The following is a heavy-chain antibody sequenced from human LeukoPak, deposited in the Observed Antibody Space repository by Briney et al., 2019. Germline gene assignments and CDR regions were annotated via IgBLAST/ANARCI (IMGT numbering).Heavy chain of an antibody. CDR2: INPSDGVT. J-gene: IGHJ6*03. V-gene: IGHV1-46*01. CDR3: ARDQNRGKGLNYYYMDV. D-gene: IGHD7-27*01. CDR1: GYTFTSYY. Sequence: GASVKVSCKASGYTFTSYYMDWVRQAPGQGLEWMGVINPSDGVTTYAQKFQGRVTMTRDMSTSTVYMELSSLRSEDTAVYYCARDQNRGKGLNYYYMDVWGKWTTVTVSS.